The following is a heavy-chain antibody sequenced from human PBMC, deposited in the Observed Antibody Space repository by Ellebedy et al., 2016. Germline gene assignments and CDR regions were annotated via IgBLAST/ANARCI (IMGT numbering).Heavy chain of an antibody. CDR2: ISASGGST. Sequence: GESLKISXAVSGFTFSNYWMSWVRQAPGKGLEWVSTISASGGSTYYADSVKGRFTISRDNAKNSLYLQMNSLRAEDTAVYYCAKYRRFGELPLGIYYYYGMDVWGQGTTVTVSS. CDR3: AKYRRFGELPLGIYYYYGMDV. V-gene: IGHV3-23*01. CDR1: GFTFSNYW. D-gene: IGHD3-10*01. J-gene: IGHJ6*02.